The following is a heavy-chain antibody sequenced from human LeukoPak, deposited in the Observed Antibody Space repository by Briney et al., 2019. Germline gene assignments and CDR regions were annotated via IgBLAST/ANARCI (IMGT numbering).Heavy chain of an antibody. D-gene: IGHD3-22*01. CDR2: IYYSGST. J-gene: IGHJ4*02. V-gene: IGHV4-39*01. CDR3: ATIRATNYYDSSGAWGLFDY. Sequence: TSETLSLTCTVSGGSISSSSYYWGWIRQPPGKGLEWIGSIYYSGSTYYNPSLKSPVTISVDTSKNQFSLKLSSVTAADTAVYYCATIRATNYYDSSGAWGLFDYWGQGSLVTVSS. CDR1: GGSISSSSYY.